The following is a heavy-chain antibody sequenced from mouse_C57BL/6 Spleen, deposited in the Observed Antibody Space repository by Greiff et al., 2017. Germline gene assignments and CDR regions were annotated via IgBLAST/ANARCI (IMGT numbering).Heavy chain of an antibody. D-gene: IGHD1-1*01. Sequence: EVQLQESGPELVKPGASVKIPCKASGYTFTDYNMDWVKQSHGKSLEWIGDINPNNGGTIYNQKFKGKATLTVDKSSSTAYMELRSLTSEDTAVYYCARRGPTVVGGYFDCWGQGTTLTVSS. CDR2: INPNNGGT. J-gene: IGHJ2*01. V-gene: IGHV1-18*01. CDR3: ARRGPTVVGGYFDC. CDR1: GYTFTDYN.